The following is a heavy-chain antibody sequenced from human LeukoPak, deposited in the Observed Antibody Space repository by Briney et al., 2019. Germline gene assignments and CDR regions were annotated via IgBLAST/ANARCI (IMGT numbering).Heavy chain of an antibody. CDR2: IYYSGST. J-gene: IGHJ3*02. D-gene: IGHD3/OR15-3a*01. V-gene: IGHV4-30-4*01. CDR1: GGSISSGDYY. CDR3: ASHPRTDDAFDI. Sequence: SETLSLTCTVSGGSISSGDYYWRWIRQPPGKGLEWIGYIYYSGSTYYNPSLKSRVTISVDTSKNQFSLKLSSVTAADTAVYYCASHPRTDDAFDIWGQGTMVTVSS.